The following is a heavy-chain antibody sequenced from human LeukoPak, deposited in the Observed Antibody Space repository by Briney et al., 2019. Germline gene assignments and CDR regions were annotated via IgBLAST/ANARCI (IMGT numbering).Heavy chain of an antibody. D-gene: IGHD1-26*01. CDR1: GFTFSSYA. CDR2: ISYDGTDK. Sequence: QAGGSLRLSCAASGFTFSSYAMHWVRQAPGKGLEWVAVISYDGTDKHYADSVKGRFTISRDNSKNTLFLQMSSLRTEDTAVYYCARARLRATYYYYYMDVWGKGTTVTVSS. J-gene: IGHJ6*03. V-gene: IGHV3-30*04. CDR3: ARARLRATYYYYYMDV.